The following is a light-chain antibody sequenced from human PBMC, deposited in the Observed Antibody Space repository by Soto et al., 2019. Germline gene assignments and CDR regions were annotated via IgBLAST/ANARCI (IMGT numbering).Light chain of an antibody. J-gene: IGLJ2*01. CDR1: SSDVGSYNL. V-gene: IGLV2-23*02. CDR2: EVS. Sequence: QAALTQPASVSGSPGQSITISCTGTSSDVGSYNLVSWYQQHPGKAPKLMIYEVSKRPSGVSNRFSGSKSGNTASLILSGLQAEDEAQYYCCSYAGRGGVFGGGNKLT. CDR3: CSYAGRGGV.